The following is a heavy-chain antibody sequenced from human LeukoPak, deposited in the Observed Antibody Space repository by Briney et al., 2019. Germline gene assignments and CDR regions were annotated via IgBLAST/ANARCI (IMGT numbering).Heavy chain of an antibody. V-gene: IGHV1-2*02. CDR1: GYTFIGHY. J-gene: IGHJ4*02. CDR2: INPNNGGT. D-gene: IGHD2-2*01. CDR3: ARDLCGITPCYVTY. Sequence: ASVKVSCKASGYTFIGHYIHWVRQAPGQGLEWMGWINPNNGGTNYAQKLQGRVTMTRDTSISTAYMELSSLRSDDTAVYYCARDLCGITPCYVTYWGQGALVTVSS.